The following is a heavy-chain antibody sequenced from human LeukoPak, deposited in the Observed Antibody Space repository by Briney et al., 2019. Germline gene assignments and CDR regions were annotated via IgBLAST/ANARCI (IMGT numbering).Heavy chain of an antibody. CDR3: LYSGSYYVDY. Sequence: GGSLRLSCAVSGFAFGSEAMSWVRQSPARGLEWVASISPGGGTTYYADYVKGRFTISRDNSKNSLFVQMNSLRAEDTAVYYCLYSGSYYVDYWGQGTLVTVSS. CDR1: GFAFGSEA. J-gene: IGHJ4*02. CDR2: ISPGGGTT. D-gene: IGHD1-26*01. V-gene: IGHV3-23*01.